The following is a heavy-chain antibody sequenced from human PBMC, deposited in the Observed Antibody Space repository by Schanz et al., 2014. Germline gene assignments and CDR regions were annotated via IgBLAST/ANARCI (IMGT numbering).Heavy chain of an antibody. Sequence: VQLVESGGGVVQPGRSLRLSCAASGFTFSSFWMSWVRQAPGKGLEWVANIKQDGSEKYYVDSVKGRFTISRDNAKNSFYLQMNSLRAEDTAVYYCARDWWAYSSAYYGMDVWGQGTTVTVSS. V-gene: IGHV3-7*01. CDR3: ARDWWAYSSAYYGMDV. J-gene: IGHJ6*02. D-gene: IGHD6-19*01. CDR1: GFTFSSFW. CDR2: IKQDGSEK.